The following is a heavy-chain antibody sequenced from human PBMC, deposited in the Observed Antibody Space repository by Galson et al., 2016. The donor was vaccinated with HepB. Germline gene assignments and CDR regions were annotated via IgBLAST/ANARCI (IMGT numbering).Heavy chain of an antibody. CDR1: GYTFTNYG. J-gene: IGHJ3*02. Sequence: SVKVSCKASGYTFTNYGISWVRQAPGQGLEWMGWISADNGNTDHAQQFQGRVTMTTETSTTTVYMELMNLRSDDTAMYYCASATNCNRDDCYADTFHIWGQGTVVTVSS. CDR2: ISADNGNT. D-gene: IGHD2-2*01. V-gene: IGHV1-18*01. CDR3: ASATNCNRDDCYADTFHI.